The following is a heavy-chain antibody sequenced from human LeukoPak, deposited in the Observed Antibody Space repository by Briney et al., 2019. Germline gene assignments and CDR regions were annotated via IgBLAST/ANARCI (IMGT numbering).Heavy chain of an antibody. CDR1: GYTFTSYG. CDR2: ISAYNGNT. V-gene: IGHV1-18*01. Sequence: ASVKVSCKASGYTFTSYGISWVRPAPGQGLEWMGWISAYNGNTNCAQKLQGRVTMTTDTSTRTAYMELRSLRSDDTAVYYCARVNRGALIDYWGQGTLVTVSS. J-gene: IGHJ4*02. CDR3: ARVNRGALIDY. D-gene: IGHD3-10*01.